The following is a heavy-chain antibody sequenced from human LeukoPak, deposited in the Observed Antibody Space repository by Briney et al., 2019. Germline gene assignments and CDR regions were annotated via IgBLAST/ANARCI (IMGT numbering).Heavy chain of an antibody. Sequence: GRSLRLSCAASGFTFDDYAMHWVRQPPGKGLEWVSGISWNSGSVGYADSVKGRFTISRDNAKNSLYLQMNSLRPEDTALYYCAKSPGPHWGQGTLVTVSS. CDR1: GFTFDDYA. CDR3: AKSPGPH. J-gene: IGHJ4*02. V-gene: IGHV3-9*01. CDR2: ISWNSGSV.